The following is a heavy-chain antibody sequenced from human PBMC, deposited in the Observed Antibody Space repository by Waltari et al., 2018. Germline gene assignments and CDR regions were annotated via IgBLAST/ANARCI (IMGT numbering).Heavy chain of an antibody. CDR3: AKDDSSGWLVD. CDR2: ISWDGGST. Sequence: EVQLVESGGVVVQPGGSLRLPCAASGFTFDDYTMHWVRQAPGKGLEWVSLISWDGGSTYYADSVKGRFTISRDNSKNSLYLQMNSLRTEDTALYYCAKDDSSGWLVDWGQGTLVTVSS. J-gene: IGHJ4*02. CDR1: GFTFDDYT. D-gene: IGHD6-19*01. V-gene: IGHV3-43*01.